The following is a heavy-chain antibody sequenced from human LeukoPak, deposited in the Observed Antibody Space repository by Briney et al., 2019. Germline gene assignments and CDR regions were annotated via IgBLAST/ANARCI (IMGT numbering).Heavy chain of an antibody. J-gene: IGHJ4*02. CDR3: ARASSGSYADYFDY. D-gene: IGHD1-26*01. Sequence: GGSLRLSCAASGFTFSSYAMTWVRQAPGKGLEWVSSIRGSGDSTYYADSVKGRFTISRDNSKNTLYLQMNSLRAEDTAVYYCARASSGSYADYFDYWGQGTLVTVSS. CDR2: IRGSGDST. V-gene: IGHV3-23*01. CDR1: GFTFSSYA.